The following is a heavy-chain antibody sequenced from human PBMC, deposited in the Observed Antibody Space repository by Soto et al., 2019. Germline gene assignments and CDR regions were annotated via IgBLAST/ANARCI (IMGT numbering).Heavy chain of an antibody. D-gene: IGHD3-3*01. CDR2: ITDSSDTV. J-gene: IGHJ4*02. CDR1: GVSFSNYN. CDR3: ARDFGHGYYLDY. V-gene: IGHV3-48*02. Sequence: PXGSLRLSCVASGVSFSNYNMNWVRQAPGKGLEWVSYITDSSDTVHYADSVRGRFTISRDNAESSLYLQMNSLRDEDTAVYFCARDFGHGYYLDYWGRGTLVTVSS.